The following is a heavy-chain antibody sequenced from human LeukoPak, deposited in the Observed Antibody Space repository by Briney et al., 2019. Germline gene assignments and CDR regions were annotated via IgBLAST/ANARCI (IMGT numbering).Heavy chain of an antibody. CDR3: ALGLGYSDY. J-gene: IGHJ4*02. D-gene: IGHD3/OR15-3a*01. Sequence: PSETLSLTCAVYGGSFSGYYWSWIRQPPGKGLEWIGEINHSGSTNYNPSLKSRVTISVDTSKDQFSLKLRSVTAADTAVYYCALGLGYSDYWGQGTLVTVSS. V-gene: IGHV4-34*01. CDR2: INHSGST. CDR1: GGSFSGYY.